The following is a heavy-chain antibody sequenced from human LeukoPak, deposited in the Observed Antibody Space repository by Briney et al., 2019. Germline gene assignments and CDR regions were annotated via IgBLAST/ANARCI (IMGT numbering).Heavy chain of an antibody. V-gene: IGHV3-53*01. J-gene: IGHJ4*02. CDR1: GFTFSTYA. Sequence: GGSLRLSCAASGFTFSTYAMSWVRQAPGKGLEWVSVIYSGGSTYYADSVKGRFTISRDNSKNTLYLQMNSLRAEDTAVYYCARAGTALDPTYFDYWGQGTLVTVSS. D-gene: IGHD3/OR15-3a*01. CDR2: IYSGGST. CDR3: ARAGTALDPTYFDY.